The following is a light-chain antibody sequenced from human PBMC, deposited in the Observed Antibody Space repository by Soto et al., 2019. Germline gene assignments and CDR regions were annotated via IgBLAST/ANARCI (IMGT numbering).Light chain of an antibody. Sequence: QAVVTQPPSASGTPGQKVIISCSGSSSNIGSKTVNWYQQLPGTAPKLLIFFNDQRPSRVPDRFSGSKSGTSASLAISGLQSDDEADYYCAAWDASLIGYVFGTGTKLTVL. CDR1: SSNIGSKT. J-gene: IGLJ1*01. V-gene: IGLV1-44*01. CDR2: FND. CDR3: AAWDASLIGYV.